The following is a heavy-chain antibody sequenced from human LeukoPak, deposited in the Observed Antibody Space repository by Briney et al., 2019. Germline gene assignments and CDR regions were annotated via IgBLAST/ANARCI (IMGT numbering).Heavy chain of an antibody. J-gene: IGHJ6*02. CDR3: ARAASYYYYGMDV. V-gene: IGHV3-30*04. CDR2: ISYDGSNK. Sequence: PGRSLRLSCAASGFTFSSYAMHWVRQAPGKGLEWVAVISYDGSNKYYADSVKGRFTISRDNSKNTLYLQMNSLRAEDPAVYYCARAASYYYYGMDVWGQGTTVTVSS. CDR1: GFTFSSYA. D-gene: IGHD2-15*01.